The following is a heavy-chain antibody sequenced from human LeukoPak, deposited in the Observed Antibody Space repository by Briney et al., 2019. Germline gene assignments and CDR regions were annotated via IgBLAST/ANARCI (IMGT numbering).Heavy chain of an antibody. V-gene: IGHV3-21*01. CDR2: TTSSRSSI. Sequence: GGSLRLSCAASGFTFSTYTMSWVRQAPGKGLEWVSFTTSSRSSIYYAESVKGRFTISTDNAKNSLYLQMNSLRAEDTAMYYCARDMVSRMQVGGIDAFDIWGQGTMVTVSS. CDR3: ARDMVSRMQVGGIDAFDI. J-gene: IGHJ3*02. CDR1: GFTFSTYT. D-gene: IGHD2-8*01.